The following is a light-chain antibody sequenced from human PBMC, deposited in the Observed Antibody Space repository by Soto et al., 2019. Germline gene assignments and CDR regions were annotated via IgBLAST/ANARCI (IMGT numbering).Light chain of an antibody. Sequence: EIVLTQSPAILSLSPGERATLSCRTNQTVSSYLAWYQHKSGQAPRLLIYRASKRATGIPARFSGSGSGTDFTLTISSLDPEDFAFYYCQQRASWPLTFGGGTKV. J-gene: IGKJ4*01. CDR2: RAS. V-gene: IGKV3-11*01. CDR1: QTVSSY. CDR3: QQRASWPLT.